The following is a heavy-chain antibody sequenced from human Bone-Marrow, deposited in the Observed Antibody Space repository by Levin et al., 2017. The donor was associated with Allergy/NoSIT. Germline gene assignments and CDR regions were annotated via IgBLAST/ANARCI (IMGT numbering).Heavy chain of an antibody. CDR1: GSTFNSYS. J-gene: IGHJ6*03. CDR2: INSDSSYT. CDR3: ASGSGWPATYYYYYMDV. D-gene: IGHD6-19*01. Sequence: PGGSLRLSCAASGSTFNSYSMNWVRLAPGKGLEWVSSINSDSSYTYYADSMRGRLTISRDNAKNSLFLQMNSLRAEDTAVYYCASGSGWPATYYYYYMDVWGKGTTVTVSS. V-gene: IGHV3-21*01.